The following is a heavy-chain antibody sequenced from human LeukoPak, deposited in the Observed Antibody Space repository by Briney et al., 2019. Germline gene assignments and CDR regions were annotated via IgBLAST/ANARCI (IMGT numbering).Heavy chain of an antibody. CDR1: GFTVSSNY. CDR2: IYSGGST. J-gene: IGHJ4*02. CDR3: ARGPNYYDSSGYQYPFDY. D-gene: IGHD3-22*01. V-gene: IGHV3-53*01. Sequence: PGGSLRLSCAASGFTVSSNYMSWVRQAPGKGLERVSVIYSGGSTYYADSVKGRFTISRDNSKNTLYLQMNSLRAEDTAVYYCARGPNYYDSSGYQYPFDYWGQGTLVTVSS.